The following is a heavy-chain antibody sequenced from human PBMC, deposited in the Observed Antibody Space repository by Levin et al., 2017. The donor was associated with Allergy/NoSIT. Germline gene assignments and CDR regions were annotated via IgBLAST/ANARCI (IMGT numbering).Heavy chain of an antibody. V-gene: IGHV3-33*01. CDR2: IWYDGSNK. Sequence: LSLTCAASGFTFSSSGMHWVRQAPGKGLEWVAVIWYDGSNKYYADSVKGRFTISRDNSKNTLYLQMNSLRAEDTAVYYCARVRTDYYYGMDVWGQGTTVTVSS. CDR1: GFTFSSSG. J-gene: IGHJ6*02. CDR3: ARVRTDYYYGMDV.